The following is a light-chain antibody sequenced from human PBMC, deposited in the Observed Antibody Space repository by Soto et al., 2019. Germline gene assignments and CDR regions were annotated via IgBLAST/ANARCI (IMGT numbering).Light chain of an antibody. CDR3: QQYYTTPAIT. CDR2: WAS. Sequence: DIVMTQSTDSLAVSLGERATINCKSSQSFLSSSNNKNYLAWYQQKPGQPPKLLIYWASTRESGVPDRFSGSGSGTDFTLTIGSLQAEDVAVYYCQQYYTTPAITFGQGTRLEI. V-gene: IGKV4-1*01. CDR1: QSFLSSSNNKNY. J-gene: IGKJ5*01.